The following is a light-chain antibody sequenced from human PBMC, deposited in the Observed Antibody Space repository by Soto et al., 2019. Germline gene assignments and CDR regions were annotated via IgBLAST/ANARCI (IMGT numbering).Light chain of an antibody. V-gene: IGKV3-15*01. J-gene: IGKJ1*01. CDR2: GAS. Sequence: EIVMTQSPATLSVAPGERATLSYRASQSVSSILAWYQQKPGQAPRLLIYGASTRATGVPARFSGSGSGTEFTLTISSLQSEDFAVYYCQQYNDWPRTFGQGTKV. CDR1: QSVSSI. CDR3: QQYNDWPRT.